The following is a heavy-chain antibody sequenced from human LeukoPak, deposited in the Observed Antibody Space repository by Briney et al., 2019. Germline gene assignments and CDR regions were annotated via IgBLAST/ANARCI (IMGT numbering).Heavy chain of an antibody. CDR2: INPNSGDT. CDR3: ARDRKMATIPFDY. CDR1: GYTFSGSY. J-gene: IGHJ4*02. Sequence: ASVRVSCKASGYTFSGSYIHWVRQAPGQGLEWLGRINPNSGDTNYAQNFHGRVTMTRDTSITTTYMELNSLTSDDTAVYYCARDRKMATIPFDYWGQGTLVTVSS. D-gene: IGHD5-24*01. V-gene: IGHV1-2*06.